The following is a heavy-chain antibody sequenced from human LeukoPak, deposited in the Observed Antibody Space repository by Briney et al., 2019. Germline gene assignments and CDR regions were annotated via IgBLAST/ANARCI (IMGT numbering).Heavy chain of an antibody. Sequence: SGTLSLTCDVSGGTISSSNWWTWVRPPPGKGLEWIGEIYYSGRAKYNPSLKSRVTMSVDKSKNQFSLNLYSVTAADTAVYYCARLVGSSWYREVLRGRDYWGQGTLVTVSS. V-gene: IGHV4-4*02. J-gene: IGHJ4*02. CDR2: IYYSGRA. CDR1: GGTISSSNW. CDR3: ARLVGSSWYREVLRGRDY. D-gene: IGHD6-13*01.